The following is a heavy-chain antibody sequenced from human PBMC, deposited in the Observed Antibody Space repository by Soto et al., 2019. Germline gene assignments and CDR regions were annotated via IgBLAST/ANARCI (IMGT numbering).Heavy chain of an antibody. CDR3: ARVRWFGELLQHDAFDI. CDR1: GASINSGVYY. Sequence: PSETLSLTCTVSGASINSGVYYWSWIRQHPGKGLEWIGYIYYSGSTYYNPSLKSRVTISVDTSKNQFSLKLSSVTAADTAVYYCARVRWFGELLQHDAFDIWGQGTMVTVSS. CDR2: IYYSGST. V-gene: IGHV4-31*03. D-gene: IGHD3-10*01. J-gene: IGHJ3*02.